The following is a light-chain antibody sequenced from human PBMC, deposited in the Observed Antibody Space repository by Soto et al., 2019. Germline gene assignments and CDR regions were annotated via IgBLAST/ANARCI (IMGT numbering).Light chain of an antibody. CDR1: QGVTTN. CDR2: DVS. J-gene: IGKJ5*01. V-gene: IGKV3-15*01. CDR3: QQYINWPFS. Sequence: EIVMTQSPASLSVSPGERVTLSCRAGQGVTTNFAWYQQKSGQSPRLLIYDVSTRATGVPARFSGTGSETDFTLTISGLQSEDSAVYFCQQYINWPFSFGQGTRLEIK.